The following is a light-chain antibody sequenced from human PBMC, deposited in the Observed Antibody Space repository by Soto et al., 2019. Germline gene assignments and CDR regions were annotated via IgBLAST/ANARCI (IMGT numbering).Light chain of an antibody. J-gene: IGKJ3*01. V-gene: IGKV3-11*01. CDR1: QSVSSY. Sequence: EIVLTQSPATLSLSPGERATLSCRASQSVSSYLAWYQQKPGQGPRLLIYDASNRPTGIPPRFSGSGSGTDCTLTISSLEPEDVAVYYCQQRDNWPLTLGPGTKVDIK. CDR2: DAS. CDR3: QQRDNWPLT.